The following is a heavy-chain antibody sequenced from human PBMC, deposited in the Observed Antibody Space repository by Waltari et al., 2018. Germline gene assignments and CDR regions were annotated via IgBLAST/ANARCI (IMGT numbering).Heavy chain of an antibody. V-gene: IGHV4-38-2*02. D-gene: IGHD3-22*01. CDR1: GYSISSASY. J-gene: IGHJ4*02. CDR3: ARDYDSSGYYYVGGNFDY. Sequence: QVQLQESGPGLVKPSETLSLPCAVSGYSISSASYWGWIRKPPGKGLEWIGSIYHSGSTYYNPSLKSRVTISVDTSKNQFSLKLSSVTAADTAVYYCARDYDSSGYYYVGGNFDYWGQGTLVTVSS. CDR2: IYHSGST.